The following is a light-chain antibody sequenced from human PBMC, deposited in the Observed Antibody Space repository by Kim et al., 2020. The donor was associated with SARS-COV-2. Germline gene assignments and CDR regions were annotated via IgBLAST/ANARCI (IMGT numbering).Light chain of an antibody. Sequence: DIQMTQSPSSLSASVGDRVTITCRASQGIRNYLVWYQQKPGKVPTLLIYAASILQSGVPSRFSGSGSGTDFTLTIISLQPDDVAAYYCQKYNTTPPCTFGQGTKVDIK. CDR2: AAS. V-gene: IGKV1-27*01. J-gene: IGKJ1*01. CDR3: QKYNTTPPCT. CDR1: QGIRNY.